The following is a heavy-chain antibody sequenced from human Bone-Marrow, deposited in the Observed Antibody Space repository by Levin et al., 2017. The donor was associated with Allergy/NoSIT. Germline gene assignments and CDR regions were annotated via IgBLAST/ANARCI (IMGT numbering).Heavy chain of an antibody. CDR3: ARDGYYGDPQFYNGMDV. D-gene: IGHD3-16*01. CDR1: GGTFTSYG. CDR2: IIPIFGTP. Sequence: PSASVKVSCKALGGTFTSYGITWMRQAPGHGPEWIGAIIPIFGTPHYAQRLQGRVTITADESTSTAYMEMRSLKSEDTAVYYCARDGYYGDPQFYNGMDVWGQGTTVTVSS. J-gene: IGHJ6*02. V-gene: IGHV1-69*13.